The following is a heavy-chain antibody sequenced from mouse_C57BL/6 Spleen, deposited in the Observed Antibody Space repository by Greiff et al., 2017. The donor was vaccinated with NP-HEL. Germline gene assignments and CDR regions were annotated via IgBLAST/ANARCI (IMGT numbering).Heavy chain of an antibody. CDR2: IDPSDSET. J-gene: IGHJ4*01. Sequence: QVHVKQPGAELVRPGSSVKLSCKASGYTFTSYWMHWVKQRPIQGLEWIGNIDPSDSETHYNQKFKDKATLTVDKSSSTAYMQLSSLTSEDSAVYYCARRWDGAMDYWGQGTSVTVSS. V-gene: IGHV1-52*01. D-gene: IGHD4-1*01. CDR1: GYTFTSYW. CDR3: ARRWDGAMDY.